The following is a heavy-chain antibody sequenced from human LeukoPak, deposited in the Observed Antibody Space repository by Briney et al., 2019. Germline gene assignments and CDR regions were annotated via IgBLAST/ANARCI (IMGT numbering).Heavy chain of an antibody. Sequence: GRSLRLSCAASGFTFSSYGMHWVRQAPGKGLERVAVISYDGSNKYYADSVKGRFTISRDNSKNTLYLQMNSLRAEDTAVYYCVVPGYGSGWYWIDYWGQGTLVTVSS. V-gene: IGHV3-30*03. CDR3: VVPGYGSGWYWIDY. CDR2: ISYDGSNK. D-gene: IGHD6-19*01. CDR1: GFTFSSYG. J-gene: IGHJ4*02.